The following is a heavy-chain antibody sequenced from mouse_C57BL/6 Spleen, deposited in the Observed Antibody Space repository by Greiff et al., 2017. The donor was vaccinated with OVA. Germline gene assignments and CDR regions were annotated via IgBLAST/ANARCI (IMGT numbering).Heavy chain of an antibody. D-gene: IGHD1-1*01. CDR2: IDPNSGGT. Sequence: QVQLQQPGAELVKPGASVKLSCKASGYTFTSYWMHWVKQRPGRGLEWIGRIDPNSGGTKYNEKFKSKATLTVDKSSSTAYMQLSSLTSEDSAVYEGARDYCGSSYDYFDYWGQGTTLTVSS. J-gene: IGHJ2*01. CDR3: ARDYCGSSYDYFDY. V-gene: IGHV1-72*01. CDR1: GYTFTSYW.